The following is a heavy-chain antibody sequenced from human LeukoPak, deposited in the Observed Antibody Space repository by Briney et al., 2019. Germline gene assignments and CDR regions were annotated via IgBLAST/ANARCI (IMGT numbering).Heavy chain of an antibody. CDR3: AKDIHPYYDSSAWCYFDF. V-gene: IGHV3-48*03. Sequence: GGALRLSCAASGFTFSSYEMNWVRQAPGKGLEGVSYISRSGSTIYYADSVKGRFTISGGNAKNSLYLQMNSLRAEDTAVYYCAKDIHPYYDSSAWCYFDFWGQGTLVTVSS. J-gene: IGHJ4*02. CDR2: ISRSGSTI. CDR1: GFTFSSYE. D-gene: IGHD3-22*01.